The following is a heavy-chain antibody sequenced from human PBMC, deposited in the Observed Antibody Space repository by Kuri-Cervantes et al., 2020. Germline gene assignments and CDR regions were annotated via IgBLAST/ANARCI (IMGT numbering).Heavy chain of an antibody. Sequence: GGSLRLSCQGSGYSFNNFWVAWVRQIPGKGLGWMGVIYPGDSETRYSPSFQGPVTFSADKSKNTAYLQWNSLKASDTATYYCTGGGGSIGFAHWGQGTLVTVSS. CDR1: GYSFNNFW. D-gene: IGHD3-10*01. V-gene: IGHV5-51*01. CDR3: TGGGGSIGFAH. J-gene: IGHJ4*02. CDR2: IYPGDSET.